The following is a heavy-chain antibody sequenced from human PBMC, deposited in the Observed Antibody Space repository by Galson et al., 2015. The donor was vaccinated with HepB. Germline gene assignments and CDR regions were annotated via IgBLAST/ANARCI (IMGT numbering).Heavy chain of an antibody. V-gene: IGHV3-30*18. CDR3: AKDRVGSLKGSFDY. J-gene: IGHJ4*02. CDR1: GFTFSSYG. CDR2: ISYDGSNK. Sequence: SLRLSCAASGFTFSSYGMHWVRQAPGKGLEWVAVISYDGSNKYYADSVKGRFTISRDNSKNTLYLQMNSLRAEDTAVYYCAKDRVGSLKGSFDYWGQGTLVTVSS. D-gene: IGHD1-26*01.